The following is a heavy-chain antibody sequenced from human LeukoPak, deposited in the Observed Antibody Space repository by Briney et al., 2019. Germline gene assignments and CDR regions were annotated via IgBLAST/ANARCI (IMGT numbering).Heavy chain of an antibody. CDR1: GGSISSYY. J-gene: IGHJ3*02. CDR2: IYYSGST. V-gene: IGHV4-59*01. D-gene: IGHD3-22*01. Sequence: SETLSLTCTVSGGSISSYYWNWIRQPPGKGLEGIGYIYYSGSTNYNPSLKSRVTISVDTSKNQFSLKLSSVTAADTAVYYCARSTDYDSAPRDAFDIWGQGTMVTVSS. CDR3: ARSTDYDSAPRDAFDI.